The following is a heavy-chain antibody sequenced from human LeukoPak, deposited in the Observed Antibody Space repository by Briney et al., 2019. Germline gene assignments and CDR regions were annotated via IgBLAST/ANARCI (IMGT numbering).Heavy chain of an antibody. J-gene: IGHJ4*02. CDR3: AKAPAGSCLGSLCYYFDE. CDR2: IKSDGSST. CDR1: GFTFRSYW. D-gene: IGHD2-2*03. Sequence: PGGSLRLSCAASGFTFRSYWMHWVRQAPGKGLVWVSRIKSDGSSTTYADSVRGRFTISRDNAKNTLYLQMNSLRAEDTAVYYCAKAPAGSCLGSLCYYFDEWGQGTLVTVSS. V-gene: IGHV3-74*01.